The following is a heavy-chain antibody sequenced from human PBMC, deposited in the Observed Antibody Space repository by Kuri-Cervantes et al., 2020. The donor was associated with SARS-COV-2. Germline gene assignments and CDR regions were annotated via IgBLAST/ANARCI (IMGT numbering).Heavy chain of an antibody. Sequence: SETLSLTCTVSGGSVSSGSYYWSWIRQPPGKELEWIGYIYYSGSTNYNPSLKSRVTISVDTSKNQFSLKLSSVTAADTAVYYCARYTRAMIVVVTGARAFDIWGQGTMVTVSS. CDR3: ARYTRAMIVVVTGARAFDI. V-gene: IGHV4-61*01. CDR1: GGSVSSGSYY. D-gene: IGHD3-22*01. J-gene: IGHJ3*02. CDR2: IYYSGST.